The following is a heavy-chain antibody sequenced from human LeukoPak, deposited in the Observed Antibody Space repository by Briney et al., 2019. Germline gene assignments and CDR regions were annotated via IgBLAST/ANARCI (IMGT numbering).Heavy chain of an antibody. Sequence: GESLKISFKGSGYNFSNYGIGWVRQMPGKGLEWMGLIDPGDSHAIYSPSFQGQVTISAHKSISAAYLQWSSLKASDTAMYYCARHGVGAGLAAAYIWGQGTLLTVSS. J-gene: IGHJ4*02. D-gene: IGHD6-13*01. V-gene: IGHV5-51*01. CDR3: ARHGVGAGLAAAYI. CDR1: GYNFSNYG. CDR2: IDPGDSHA.